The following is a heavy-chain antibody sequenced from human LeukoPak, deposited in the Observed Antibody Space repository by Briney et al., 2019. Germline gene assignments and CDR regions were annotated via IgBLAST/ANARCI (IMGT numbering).Heavy chain of an antibody. J-gene: IGHJ4*02. CDR2: IYYSGST. CDR3: ARVTGYMIEDYFDY. D-gene: IGHD3-22*01. V-gene: IGHV4-61*01. CDR1: GGSISSSYY. Sequence: PSETLSLTCAVSGGSISSSYYWSWIRQPPGKGLEWIGYIYYSGSTNYKPSLKSRVTISVETSKNQFSLKLRSVTAADTAVYYCARVTGYMIEDYFDYWGQGTLVTVSS.